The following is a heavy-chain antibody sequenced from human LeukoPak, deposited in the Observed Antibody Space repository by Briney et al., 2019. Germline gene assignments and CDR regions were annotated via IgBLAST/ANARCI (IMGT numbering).Heavy chain of an antibody. D-gene: IGHD4-11*01. CDR2: IYYSGST. CDR1: GGSISSYY. V-gene: IGHV4-59*01. CDR3: AGGPPMTTVTTYYYYYMDV. Sequence: SETLSLTRTVSGGSISSYYWSWIRQPPRKGLEWIGYIYYSGSTNYNPSLKSRVTISVDTSKNQFSLKLSSVTAADTAVYYCAGGPPMTTVTTYYYYYMDVWGKGTTVTVSS. J-gene: IGHJ6*03.